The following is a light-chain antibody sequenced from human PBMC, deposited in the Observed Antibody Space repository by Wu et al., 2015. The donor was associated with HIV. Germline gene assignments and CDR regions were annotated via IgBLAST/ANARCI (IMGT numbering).Light chain of an antibody. Sequence: DIQLTQSPSTLSASVGDRVTITCRASQNINFWLAWYQKKPGKAPKLLIYKASNLEDGVPSRFSGRGFGTEFSLTISSLQPDDFASYYCQQYDRNSLTFGGGTKVEIK. V-gene: IGKV1-5*03. CDR1: QNINFW. J-gene: IGKJ4*01. CDR2: KAS. CDR3: QQYDRNSLT.